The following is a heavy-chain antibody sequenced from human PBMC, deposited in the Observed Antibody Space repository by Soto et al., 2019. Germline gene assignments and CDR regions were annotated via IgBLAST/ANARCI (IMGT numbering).Heavy chain of an antibody. Sequence: GESLKISCKGSGYSFTSYWIGWVRQMPGKGLEWMGIIYPGDSDTRYSPSFQGQVTISADKSISTAYLQWSSLKASDTAMYYCARVVRVAGTPQYYFDYWGPGTMVTVSS. D-gene: IGHD6-19*01. CDR2: IYPGDSDT. J-gene: IGHJ4*02. CDR1: GYSFTSYW. V-gene: IGHV5-51*01. CDR3: ARVVRVAGTPQYYFDY.